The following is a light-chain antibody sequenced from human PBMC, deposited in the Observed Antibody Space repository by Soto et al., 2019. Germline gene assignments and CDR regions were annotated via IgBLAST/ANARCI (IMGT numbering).Light chain of an antibody. CDR2: DIS. V-gene: IGKV3-15*01. CDR1: QDVTTN. CDR3: QQYNNWPPRT. J-gene: IGKJ5*01. Sequence: EIPITQFPCFLSASPGEGVTLSCRAAQDVTTNFAWYQQKRGQAPRPLIYDISSRATGVPARFSGSGSGTEFTLSISGLQSEDFAVYFCQQYNNWPPRTFGQGTRLEIK.